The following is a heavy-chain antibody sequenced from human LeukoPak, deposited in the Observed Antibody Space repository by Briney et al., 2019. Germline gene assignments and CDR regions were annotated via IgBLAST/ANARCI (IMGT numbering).Heavy chain of an antibody. V-gene: IGHV5-51*01. CDR3: ARSSSWYSGALDY. CDR2: IYPGDSDN. J-gene: IGHJ4*02. D-gene: IGHD6-13*01. CDR1: GYSFTSYW. Sequence: GESLKISCKGSGYSFTSYWIGWVRQMPGKGLEWMGIIYPGDSDNRYSPSFQGQVTISADKSISTAYLQWSSLKASDTAMYYCARSSSWYSGALDYWGQGTLVTVSS.